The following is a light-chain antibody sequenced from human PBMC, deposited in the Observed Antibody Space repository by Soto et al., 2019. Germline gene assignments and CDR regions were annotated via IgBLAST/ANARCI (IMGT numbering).Light chain of an antibody. J-gene: IGKJ4*01. V-gene: IGKV3-11*01. CDR2: DAS. CDR3: QQRGNWPLT. Sequence: ETVLTQSPATLSLSPGERATLSCRASQSISTYLIWYQQKPGQAPRLLIYDASNRATGIPARFSGSGSGTDFTLTISSLEPEGFAVYYCQQRGNWPLTFGGGTKVEI. CDR1: QSISTY.